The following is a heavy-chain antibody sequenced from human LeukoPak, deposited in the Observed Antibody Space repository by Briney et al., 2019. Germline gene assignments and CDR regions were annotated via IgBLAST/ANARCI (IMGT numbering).Heavy chain of an antibody. CDR1: GFTFSTYA. CDR2: ISYDANTK. J-gene: IGHJ4*02. CDR3: ARDPSQGDY. V-gene: IGHV3-30-3*01. Sequence: PGRSLRLSCAASGFTFSTYAMHWVRQPPGKGLEWVAVISYDANTKYYTDSVKGRFTISRDNSKNMVYLQMNSLRAEDTAVYYCARDPSQGDYWGQGTLVTVSS.